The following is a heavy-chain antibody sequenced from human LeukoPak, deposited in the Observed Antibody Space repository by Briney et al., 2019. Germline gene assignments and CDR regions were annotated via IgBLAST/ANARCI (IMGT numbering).Heavy chain of an antibody. D-gene: IGHD4-17*01. V-gene: IGHV3-48*03. CDR2: ISSSGGVT. CDR1: GFILSNTE. CDR3: ARPALYLHGDFPRV. J-gene: IGHJ6*04. Sequence: GGSLRLSCTVSGFILSNTEMNWVRQAPGKGLEWVSFISSSGGVTNYADSVKGRFTISRDNAKKSLYLQMNSLTAEDTAVYYCARPALYLHGDFPRVWGRGTTVIVSS.